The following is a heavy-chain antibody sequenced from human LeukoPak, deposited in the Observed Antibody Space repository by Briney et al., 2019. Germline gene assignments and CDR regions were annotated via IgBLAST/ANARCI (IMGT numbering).Heavy chain of an antibody. J-gene: IGHJ4*02. CDR3: ARDRSRFYY. D-gene: IGHD2-2*01. CDR1: GTPFSNFW. Sequence: GSLRLSCAAPGTPFSNFWMSWVPQAPGKGLEWVAKIKEDGNEKYYVDSVKGRFTISRDNAKKSLYLQMNSLRAEDTAVYYCARDRSRFYYWGQGTPVTVSS. V-gene: IGHV3-7*01. CDR2: IKEDGNEK.